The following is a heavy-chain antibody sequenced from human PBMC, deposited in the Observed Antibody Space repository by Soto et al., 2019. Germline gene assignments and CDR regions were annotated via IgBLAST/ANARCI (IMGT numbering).Heavy chain of an antibody. Sequence: ILSVTCIVSGGCISSGDYYWRWIRQPPGKGLEWIGYIYYSGSTYYNPSLKSRVTISVDTSKNQFSLKVSSVTAADTAVYYCARGVDHYYDIAGWFDPWGQGTLVTASS. V-gene: IGHV4-30-4*01. CDR3: ARGVDHYYDIAGWFDP. CDR1: GGCISSGDYY. J-gene: IGHJ5*02. D-gene: IGHD3-22*01. CDR2: IYYSGST.